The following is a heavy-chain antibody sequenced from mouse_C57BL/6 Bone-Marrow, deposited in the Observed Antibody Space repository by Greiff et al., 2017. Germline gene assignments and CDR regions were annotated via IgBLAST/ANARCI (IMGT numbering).Heavy chain of an antibody. CDR3: ARGAVLAHWGLDV. Sequence: EVQLQQSGPELVKPGASVKLPCKASGYTFTDYNMDWVKQTHEKSLEWIGDINPNNGGTNYKQTFKGKATLTIDKSSSTAYMELRSLTSEDTAVYNCARGAVLAHWGLDVCGTGTTVTVSS. CDR1: GYTFTDYN. J-gene: IGHJ1*03. V-gene: IGHV1-18*01. CDR2: INPNNGGT. D-gene: IGHD1-1*01.